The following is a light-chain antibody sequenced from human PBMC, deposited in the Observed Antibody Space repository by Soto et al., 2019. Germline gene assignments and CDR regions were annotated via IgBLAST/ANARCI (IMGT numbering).Light chain of an antibody. CDR3: QHYGAYPLT. V-gene: IGKV1-5*03. CDR1: ESISSW. Sequence: DIQMTQSPSTLSASVGDRVTITCRASESISSWLAWYQQKPGKAPKLLIYEASSLESGVPSRFSGSGSGTEFHLTISSLPADDFATYSGQHYGAYPLTFGGGTNVDIK. J-gene: IGKJ4*01. CDR2: EAS.